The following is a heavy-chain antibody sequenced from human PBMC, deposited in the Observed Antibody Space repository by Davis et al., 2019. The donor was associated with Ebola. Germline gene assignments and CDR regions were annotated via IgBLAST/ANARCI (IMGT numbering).Heavy chain of an antibody. D-gene: IGHD3-3*01. V-gene: IGHV5-51*01. CDR3: ARCYGGDHDFWSGYYEH. CDR2: IYPGDSDT. CDR1: GYSFTSYW. J-gene: IGHJ1*01. Sequence: GESLKISCKGSGYSFTSYWIGWVRQMPGKGLEWMGIIYPGDSDTRYSPFFQGQVTISADKSISTAYLQWSSLKASDTAMYYCARCYGGDHDFWSGYYEHWGQGTLVTVSS.